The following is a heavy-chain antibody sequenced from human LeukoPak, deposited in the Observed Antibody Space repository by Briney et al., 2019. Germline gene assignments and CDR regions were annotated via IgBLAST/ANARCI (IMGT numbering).Heavy chain of an antibody. D-gene: IGHD3-22*01. CDR1: GYTFSNYG. CDR3: ARHQTEGYYDSSGSFDY. Sequence: GASVKVSCKASGYTFSNYGISWVRQAPGQGPEWMGIINPNGGSTSSAQKFQDRVTMARDTSTSTVYMELSSLRSEDTAIYYCARHQTEGYYDSSGSFDYWGQGTLVTVSS. CDR2: INPNGGST. J-gene: IGHJ4*02. V-gene: IGHV1-46*01.